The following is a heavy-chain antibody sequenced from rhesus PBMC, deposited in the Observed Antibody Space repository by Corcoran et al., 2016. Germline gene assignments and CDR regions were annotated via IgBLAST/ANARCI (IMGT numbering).Heavy chain of an antibody. V-gene: IGHV4S10*01. CDR3: ARYEEYGLDS. Sequence: QVQLQESGPGVVKPSETLSLTCAVSGGSISDSYRWSWIRPPPGKGLEWIGYIYGSSTSTNYNPSLKSRVTSSKDTSKSQCSLKLSSVTAADTAVYYGARYEEYGLDSWGQGVVVTVSS. D-gene: IGHD3-9*01. CDR1: GGSISDSYR. J-gene: IGHJ6*01. CDR2: IYGSSTST.